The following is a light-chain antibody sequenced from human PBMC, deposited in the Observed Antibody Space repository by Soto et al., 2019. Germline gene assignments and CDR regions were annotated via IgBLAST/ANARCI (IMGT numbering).Light chain of an antibody. CDR3: SSYTNINTRACV. Sequence: QSALTQPASVSGSPGQSITISCTGTSGDIGSYNRVSWYQQHPGKAPKLIIYEVTDRPSGDSNRFSGSKSGNTASLTISGLQAEDEAEYYCSSYTNINTRACVFGTGTKVTVL. CDR1: SGDIGSYNR. V-gene: IGLV2-14*01. CDR2: EVT. J-gene: IGLJ1*01.